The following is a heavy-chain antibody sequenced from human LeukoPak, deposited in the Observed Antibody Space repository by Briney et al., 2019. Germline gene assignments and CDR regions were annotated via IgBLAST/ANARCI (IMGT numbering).Heavy chain of an antibody. CDR3: ARLRSSSWYDAFDI. J-gene: IGHJ3*02. V-gene: IGHV1-69*13. Sequence: ASVKVSCKVSGYTLTELSMHWVRQAPGQGLEWMGGIIPIFGTANYAQKFQGRVTITADESTSTAYMELSSLRSEDTAVYYCARLRSSSWYDAFDIWGQGTMVTVSS. CDR2: IIPIFGTA. D-gene: IGHD6-13*01. CDR1: GYTLTELS.